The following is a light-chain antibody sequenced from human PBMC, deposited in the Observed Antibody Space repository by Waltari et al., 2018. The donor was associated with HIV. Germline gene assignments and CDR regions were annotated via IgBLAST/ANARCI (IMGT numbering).Light chain of an antibody. CDR2: NND. J-gene: IGLJ2*01. V-gene: IGLV1-44*01. CDR3: ATWDDTMSVV. Sequence: SLLTQPPSVSGAPGQRVNISCSGGPSNIGGNSVNWYRQLPGTAPILRIYNNDQLPSSLPVRFSGSTSATSASLVISGLQSDDEADYYCATWDDTMSVVFGGGTRLTVL. CDR1: PSNIGGNS.